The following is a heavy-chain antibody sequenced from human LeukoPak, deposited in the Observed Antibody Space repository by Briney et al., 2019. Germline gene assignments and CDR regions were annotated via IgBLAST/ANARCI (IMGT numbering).Heavy chain of an antibody. V-gene: IGHV3-74*03. CDR3: ARVGDCSGGSCAWDYYYYGMDV. J-gene: IGHJ6*02. Sequence: GGSLRLSCAASGFTFSSYWLHWVRQAPGKGLVWVSRINSDGSSITYADSVKGRFAISRDNSKNTLYLQMNSLRAEDTAVYYCARVGDCSGGSCAWDYYYYGMDVWGQGTTVTASS. D-gene: IGHD2-15*01. CDR2: INSDGSSI. CDR1: GFTFSSYW.